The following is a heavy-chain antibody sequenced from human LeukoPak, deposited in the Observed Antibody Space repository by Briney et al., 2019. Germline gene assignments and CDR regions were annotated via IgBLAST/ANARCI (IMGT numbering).Heavy chain of an antibody. J-gene: IGHJ4*02. V-gene: IGHV3-48*03. CDR2: ISSSGSTI. D-gene: IGHD3-3*01. CDR1: GFTFSSYE. Sequence: GGSLRRSCAASGFTFSSYEMNWVRQAPGKGLEWVSYISSSGSTIYYADSVKGRFTISRDNAKNSLYLQMNSLRAEGTAVYYCAREDYDFWSGYSAHLHFDYWGQGTLVTVSS. CDR3: AREDYDFWSGYSAHLHFDY.